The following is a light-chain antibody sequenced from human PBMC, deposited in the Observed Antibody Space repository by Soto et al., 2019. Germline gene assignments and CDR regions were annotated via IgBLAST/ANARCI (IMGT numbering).Light chain of an antibody. CDR2: YDS. CDR1: NIGSKS. J-gene: IGLJ2*01. V-gene: IGLV3-21*04. Sequence: SYELTQPPSVSVAPGKTARITCGGNNIGSKSVHWYQQKPGQAPVLVIYYDSDRPSGIPERFSGSNSGNMATLTISRVEAGDEADYYCQVWDSSSDHLVVFGGGTKVTVL. CDR3: QVWDSSSDHLVV.